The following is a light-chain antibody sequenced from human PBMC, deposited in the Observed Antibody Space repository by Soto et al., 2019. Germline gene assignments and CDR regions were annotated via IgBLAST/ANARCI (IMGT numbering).Light chain of an antibody. CDR1: QSVSSN. Sequence: EIVLTQSPATLSVSPGERATPSCRASQSVSSNLAWYQQKPGQAPRLLIYGASTRATGIPARFSGSGSGTEFTLTISSLQSEDFAVYYCQQYNNWPRTVGQGTKVEI. CDR2: GAS. J-gene: IGKJ1*01. V-gene: IGKV3-15*01. CDR3: QQYNNWPRT.